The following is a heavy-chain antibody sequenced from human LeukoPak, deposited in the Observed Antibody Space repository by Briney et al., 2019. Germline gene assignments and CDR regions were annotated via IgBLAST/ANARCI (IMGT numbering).Heavy chain of an antibody. Sequence: PSETLSLTCAVYGGSFSGYYWSWIRQPPGKGLGWIGEINHSGSTNYNPSLKSRVTISVDTSKNQFSLKLSSVTAADTAVYYCARDYGSGSYGYYSDYWGQGTLVTVSS. CDR1: GGSFSGYY. CDR3: ARDYGSGSYGYYSDY. V-gene: IGHV4-34*01. CDR2: INHSGST. J-gene: IGHJ4*02. D-gene: IGHD3-10*01.